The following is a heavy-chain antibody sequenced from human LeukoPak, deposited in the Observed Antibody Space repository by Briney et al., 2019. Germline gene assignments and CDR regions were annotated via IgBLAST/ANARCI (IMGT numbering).Heavy chain of an antibody. CDR3: ARYNWNDGSYAFDF. Sequence: NPSETLSLTCTVSGGSISSSSYYWGWIRQPPGKGLEWIGSIYYSGSTYYNPSLKSRVTISVDTSKSQFSLNLSSVTAADTAVYYCARYNWNDGSYAFDFWGQGTMVTVSS. CDR1: GGSISSSSYY. V-gene: IGHV4-39*07. D-gene: IGHD1-1*01. J-gene: IGHJ3*01. CDR2: IYYSGST.